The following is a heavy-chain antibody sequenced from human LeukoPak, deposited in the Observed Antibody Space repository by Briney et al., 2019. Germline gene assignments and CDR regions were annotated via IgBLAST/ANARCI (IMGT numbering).Heavy chain of an antibody. CDR3: AKAAYCTSTSCHFSGYAQRPLDS. Sequence: GGSLRLSCVASGFTFNTYGIHWVRQAPGKGLEWVAGISGDGNNKDYSDSVKGRFTISRDNSKNTLYLQMNSLRAEDTAVYYCAKAAYCTSTSCHFSGYAQRPLDSWGQGTLVTVSS. D-gene: IGHD2-2*01. V-gene: IGHV3-30*18. CDR1: GFTFNTYG. J-gene: IGHJ4*02. CDR2: ISGDGNNK.